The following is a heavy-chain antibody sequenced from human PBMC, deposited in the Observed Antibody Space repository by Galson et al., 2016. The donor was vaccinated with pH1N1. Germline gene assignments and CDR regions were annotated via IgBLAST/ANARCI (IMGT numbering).Heavy chain of an antibody. J-gene: IGHJ4*02. V-gene: IGHV3-9*01. D-gene: IGHD3-22*01. Sequence: SLRLSCAASGFTFDDYAMHWVRQAPGKGLEWVSGISWNSGSIGYADSVKGRFTISRDNAKNSLYLQMSSLRAEDTALYYCAKAPYYYDSSGYSFDYWGQGTLVTVSS. CDR3: AKAPYYYDSSGYSFDY. CDR2: ISWNSGSI. CDR1: GFTFDDYA.